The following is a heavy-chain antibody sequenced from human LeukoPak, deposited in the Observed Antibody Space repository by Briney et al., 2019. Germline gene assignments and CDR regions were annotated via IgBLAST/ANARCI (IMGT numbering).Heavy chain of an antibody. J-gene: IGHJ4*02. CDR3: ARAGFYVWGSYRPLYYFDY. CDR2: INHSGST. Sequence: SETLSLTCAVYGGSFSVYYWSWIRQPPGKGLEWIGEINHSGSTNYNPSLKSRVTISVDTSKNQFSLKLSSVTAADTAVYYCARAGFYVWGSYRPLYYFDYWGQGTLVTVSS. V-gene: IGHV4-34*01. D-gene: IGHD3-16*02. CDR1: GGSFSVYY.